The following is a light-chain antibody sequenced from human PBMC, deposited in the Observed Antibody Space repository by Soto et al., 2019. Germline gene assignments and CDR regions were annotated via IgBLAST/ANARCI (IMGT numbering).Light chain of an antibody. CDR2: EVT. J-gene: IGLJ1*01. CDR3: SSYVSTSRYV. CDR1: SSDVGKYDR. Sequence: QSVLTQPPSVSGCPGQSVTISCTGTSSDVGKYDRVSWYQQSPGTAPKLIIYEVTTRPSGVPARFSGSKSGNTASLTISGLQAEDEADYYCSSYVSTSRYVFGAGTKVTVL. V-gene: IGLV2-18*02.